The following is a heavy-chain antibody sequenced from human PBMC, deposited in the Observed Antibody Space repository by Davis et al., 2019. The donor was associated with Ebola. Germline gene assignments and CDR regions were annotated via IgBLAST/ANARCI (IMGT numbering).Heavy chain of an antibody. V-gene: IGHV3-21*01. D-gene: IGHD4-23*01. CDR1: GFTFSSYS. CDR2: ISSSSSYI. CDR3: ARAYGGSAFDI. Sequence: GESLKISCAASGFTFSSYSMNWVRQAPGKGLEWVSSISSSSSYIYYADSVKGRFTISRDNAKNSLYLQMNSLRAEDTAVYYCARAYGGSAFDIWGQGTMVTVSS. J-gene: IGHJ3*02.